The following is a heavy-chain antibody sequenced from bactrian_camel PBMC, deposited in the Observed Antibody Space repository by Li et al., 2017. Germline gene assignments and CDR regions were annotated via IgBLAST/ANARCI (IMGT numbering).Heavy chain of an antibody. J-gene: IGHJ4*01. V-gene: IGHV3S60*01. CDR2: IGRTAGIP. D-gene: IGHD5*01. Sequence: HVQLVESGGSSAQAGGSLRLSCAASRNMYDNGCMGWFRQAPGKEREGVAQIGRTAGIPIIADSVKGRFTISQDSAGNTTYLQMNSLKPADSGMYYCAARVDGCTSLWHGGFPYWGQGTQVTVS. CDR1: RNMYDNGC. CDR3: AARVDGCTSLWHGGFPY.